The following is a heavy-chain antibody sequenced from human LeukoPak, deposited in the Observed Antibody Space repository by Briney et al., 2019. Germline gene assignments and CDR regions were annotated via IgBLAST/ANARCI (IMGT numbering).Heavy chain of an antibody. CDR3: ARGEYYHESSGYPNY. CDR2: IWYDGRTQ. V-gene: IGHV3-33*08. D-gene: IGHD3-22*01. Sequence: GRSLTLSCAASGFTFSNYTMHWVRQAPGKGLEWVAAIWYDGRTQFYAESVKGRFAVSRDNSKNTLYLQMNSLRAEDTAVYHCARGEYYHESSGYPNYWGQGTLVTVSS. CDR1: GFTFSNYT. J-gene: IGHJ4*02.